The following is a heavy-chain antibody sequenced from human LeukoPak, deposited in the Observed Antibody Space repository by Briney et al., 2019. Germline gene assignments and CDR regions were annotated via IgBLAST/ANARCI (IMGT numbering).Heavy chain of an antibody. Sequence: GGSLRLSCAASGFTFSSYAMSWVRQAPGKGLVWVSRINSDGSSTSYADSVKGRFTISRDNAKNTPYLQMNSLRAEDTAVYYCARDGRDYYGSGSPNSDWGQGTLVTVSS. CDR2: INSDGSST. CDR1: GFTFSSYA. D-gene: IGHD3-10*01. V-gene: IGHV3-74*01. CDR3: ARDGRDYYGSGSPNSD. J-gene: IGHJ4*02.